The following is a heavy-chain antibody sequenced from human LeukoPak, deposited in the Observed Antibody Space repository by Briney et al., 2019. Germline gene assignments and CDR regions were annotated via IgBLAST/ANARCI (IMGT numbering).Heavy chain of an antibody. CDR2: ISAYNGNT. Sequence: ASVKVSCKASGGTFSSYAISWVRQAPGQGLEWMGWISAYNGNTNYAQKLQGRVTMTTDTSTSTAYMELRSLRSDDTAVYYCARARVVVAATDFDYWGQGTLVTVSS. CDR3: ARARVVVAATDFDY. J-gene: IGHJ4*02. D-gene: IGHD2-15*01. CDR1: GGTFSSYA. V-gene: IGHV1-18*01.